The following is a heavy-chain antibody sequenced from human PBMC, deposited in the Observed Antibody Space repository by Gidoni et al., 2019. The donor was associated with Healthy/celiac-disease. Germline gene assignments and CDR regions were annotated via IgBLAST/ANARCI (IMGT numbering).Heavy chain of an antibody. CDR3: ARTDYGGNSGVDY. CDR2: IYYSGST. J-gene: IGHJ4*02. Sequence: QVQLQESGPGLVKPSETLSLTCTVSAGSISSYYWSWIRQPPGKGLEWIGYIYYSGSTNYNPSLKSRVTISVDTSKNQFSLKLSSVTAADTAVYYCARTDYGGNSGVDYWGQGTLVTVSS. CDR1: AGSISSYY. D-gene: IGHD4-17*01. V-gene: IGHV4-59*01.